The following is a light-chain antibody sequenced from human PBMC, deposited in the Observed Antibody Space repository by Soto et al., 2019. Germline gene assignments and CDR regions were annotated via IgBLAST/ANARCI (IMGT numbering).Light chain of an antibody. Sequence: ELVMTQSPATLSVSPGARATLSCRASENIYTNLAWYQQKPGQAPRLLFYGASRRATGIPDRFSGIMSGTDFTLTIGGLEPEDFAVYFCQQYNNWPPWTFGQGTKVDIK. V-gene: IGKV3D-15*01. CDR1: ENIYTN. CDR3: QQYNNWPPWT. J-gene: IGKJ1*01. CDR2: GAS.